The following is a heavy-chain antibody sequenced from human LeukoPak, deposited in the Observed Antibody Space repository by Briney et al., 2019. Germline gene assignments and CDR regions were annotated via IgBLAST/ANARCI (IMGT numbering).Heavy chain of an antibody. CDR2: IWYDGINK. D-gene: IGHD6-13*01. CDR3: ARGIAAAGNPNWFDP. J-gene: IGHJ5*02. V-gene: IGHV3-33*01. CDR1: GFTFRTFG. Sequence: GRSLRLSCAASGFTFRTFGMHWVRQAPGKGLEWVAIIWYDGINKYCADSVKGRFTISRDNSKNTLYLQMNSLRAEDTAVYYCARGIAAAGNPNWFDPWGQGTLVTVSS.